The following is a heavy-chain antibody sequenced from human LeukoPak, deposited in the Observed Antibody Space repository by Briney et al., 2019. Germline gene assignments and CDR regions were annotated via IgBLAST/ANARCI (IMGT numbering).Heavy chain of an antibody. CDR1: GFTFSSYS. Sequence: PGGSLRLSYAVSGFTFSSYSMNWVRQAPGKGLEWISYISSGSRTIYYGDSVEGRFTVSRDNAKNSLYLQMRSLRAEDTAVYYCARESITGHRDFDYWGQGTLVTVSS. J-gene: IGHJ4*02. CDR3: ARESITGHRDFDY. V-gene: IGHV3-48*01. D-gene: IGHD1-20*01. CDR2: ISSGSRTI.